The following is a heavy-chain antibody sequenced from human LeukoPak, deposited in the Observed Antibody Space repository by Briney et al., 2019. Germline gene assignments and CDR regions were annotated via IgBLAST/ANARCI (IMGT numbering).Heavy chain of an antibody. CDR1: GFTVSSNY. CDR3: ARGRRDGYNSFDY. CDR2: IYSGGST. V-gene: IGHV3-53*01. J-gene: IGHJ4*02. Sequence: GGSLRLSCAASGFTVSSNYMSWVRQAPGKGLEWVSVIYSGGSTYYADSVKGRFTISRDNPKNTLYLQMNSLRAEDTAVYYCARGRRDGYNSFDYWGQGTLVTVSS. D-gene: IGHD5-24*01.